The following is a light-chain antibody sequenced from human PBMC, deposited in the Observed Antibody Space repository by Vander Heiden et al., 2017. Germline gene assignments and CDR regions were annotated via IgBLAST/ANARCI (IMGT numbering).Light chain of an antibody. CDR2: GAS. Sequence: EIVGTQSPGTLSMSPVERTTPPRTASQSPSSRYLAWYQKKPGQAPSLLIYGASNRATGIPDRFGGSGSGTNFTLNISRLEAEDFAVYYCQHYGNSPSWTFGQGSKVEIK. CDR1: QSPSSRY. V-gene: IGKV3-20*01. CDR3: QHYGNSPSWT. J-gene: IGKJ1*01.